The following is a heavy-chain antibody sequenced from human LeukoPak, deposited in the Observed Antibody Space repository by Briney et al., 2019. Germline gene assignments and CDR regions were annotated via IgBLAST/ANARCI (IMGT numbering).Heavy chain of an antibody. CDR1: GYTFTNFY. D-gene: IGHD3-22*01. V-gene: IGHV1-46*01. CDR3: ANLPRWLLPHYDY. J-gene: IGHJ4*02. CDR2: MNPSGGST. Sequence: AASVKVSCKASGYTFTNFYMHWVRQAPGQGLEWMGIMNPSGGSTNHAQKFQGRVTMTSDTSTSTVYMELSSLRSEDTAVYYCANLPRWLLPHYDYWGQGTLVTVSS.